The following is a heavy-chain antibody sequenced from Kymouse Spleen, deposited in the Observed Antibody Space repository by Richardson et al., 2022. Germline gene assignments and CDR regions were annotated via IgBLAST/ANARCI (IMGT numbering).Heavy chain of an antibody. J-gene: IGHJ4*02. Sequence: QVQLQESGPGLVKPSETLSLTCTVSGGSISSYYWSWIRQPPGKGLEWIGYIYYSGSTNYNPSLKSRVTISVDTSKNQFSLKLSSVTAADTAVYYCARGVEPYFDYWGQGTLVTVSS. CDR3: ARGVEPYFDY. D-gene: IGHD1-1*01,IGHD1-14*01,IGHD1-20*01. CDR2: IYYSGST. CDR1: GGSISSYY. V-gene: IGHV4-59*01.